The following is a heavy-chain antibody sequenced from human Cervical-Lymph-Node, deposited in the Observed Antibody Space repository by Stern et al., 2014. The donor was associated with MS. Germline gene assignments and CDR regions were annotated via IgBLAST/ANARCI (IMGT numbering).Heavy chain of an antibody. CDR3: ARVTEFLRFFYPDY. V-gene: IGHV4-31*03. CDR1: GGSVSSGSRY. Sequence: QVQLQESGPGLVQPSQTLSLTCTVSGGSVSSGSRYWSWIRQHPGKGLEWIGYLSYSGNTFYSPSLQSRLTIAMDTSKNQFSLKLRSVTAADTAIYYCARVTEFLRFFYPDYWGQGTLVTVSS. J-gene: IGHJ4*02. D-gene: IGHD3-3*01. CDR2: LSYSGNT.